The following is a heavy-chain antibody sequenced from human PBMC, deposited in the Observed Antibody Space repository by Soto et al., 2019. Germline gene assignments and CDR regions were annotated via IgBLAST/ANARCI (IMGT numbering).Heavy chain of an antibody. D-gene: IGHD3-3*01. CDR3: ARQIRHDDAWSNKYYYYGLDV. CDR1: EYSFSTYW. J-gene: IGHJ6*02. V-gene: IGHV5-51*01. CDR2: IYPGDSDT. Sequence: GESLKISCKGSEYSFSTYWIAWVRQMPGKGLEWMGIIYPGDSDTRYSPSFQGQVTISADKSISTAHLQWSSLKASDPAMYYWARQIRHDDAWSNKYYYYGLDVWGQGTTLTVSS.